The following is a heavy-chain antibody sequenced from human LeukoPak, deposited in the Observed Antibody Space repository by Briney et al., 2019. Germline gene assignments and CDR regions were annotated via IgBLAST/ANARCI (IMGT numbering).Heavy chain of an antibody. Sequence: GGSLRLSCAASGFTFSSYAMHWVRQAPGKGLEYVSAISSNGGSTYYADSVKGRFTISGDNSKNTLYLQMGSLRAEVMAVYYCARGDSSGWYRGASFDYWGQGTLVTVSS. V-gene: IGHV3-64*02. CDR3: ARGDSSGWYRGASFDY. CDR1: GFTFSSYA. CDR2: ISSNGGST. J-gene: IGHJ4*02. D-gene: IGHD6-19*01.